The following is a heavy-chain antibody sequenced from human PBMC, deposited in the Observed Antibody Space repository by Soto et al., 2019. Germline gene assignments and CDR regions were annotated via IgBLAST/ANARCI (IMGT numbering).Heavy chain of an antibody. Sequence: SVKVSRKASGGTFGSQGIAWVRQAPGQGLEWMGGFIAMLGTPTYAKKVQGRATISADESLTSSYLELRSLRSEDTGVYFCARGAMANFDYWGQGTVVTVSS. CDR3: ARGAMANFDY. D-gene: IGHD5-18*01. CDR1: GGTFGSQG. V-gene: IGHV1-69*13. CDR2: FIAMLGTP. J-gene: IGHJ4*02.